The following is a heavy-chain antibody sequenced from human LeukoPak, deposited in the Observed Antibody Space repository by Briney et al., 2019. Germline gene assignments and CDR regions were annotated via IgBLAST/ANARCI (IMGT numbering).Heavy chain of an antibody. CDR2: IYYSGST. D-gene: IGHD6-13*01. CDR3: ARVDSSNWYEYRGYFDY. CDR1: GGSISSYY. Sequence: SETLSLTCSVSGGSISSYYWSWIRQPPGKGLEWIGYIYYSGSTNYNPSLKSRVTISVDTSKNQFSLKLSSVTAADTAVYYCARVDSSNWYEYRGYFDYWGQGTLVTVSS. V-gene: IGHV4-59*01. J-gene: IGHJ4*02.